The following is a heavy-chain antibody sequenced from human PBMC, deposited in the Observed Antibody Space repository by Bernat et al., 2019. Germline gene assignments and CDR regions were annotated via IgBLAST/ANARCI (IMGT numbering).Heavy chain of an antibody. CDR2: IYYSGST. CDR3: ARVLEMGTIYDY. CDR1: VGSISSYY. V-gene: IGHV4-59*01. J-gene: IGHJ4*02. D-gene: IGHD5-24*01. Sequence: QVQLQESGPGLVKPSETLSLTCTVSVGSISSYYWSWIRQPPGKGLEWIGYIYYSGSTNYNPSLKSRVTISVDTSKNQFSRKLSSVTAADTAVYYCARVLEMGTIYDYWGQGTLVTVSS.